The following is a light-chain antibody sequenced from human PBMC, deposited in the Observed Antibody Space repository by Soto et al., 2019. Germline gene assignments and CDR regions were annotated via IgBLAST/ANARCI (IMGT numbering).Light chain of an antibody. CDR3: QQYSSSPSIT. Sequence: TVMTQSPATLSVSLGERATISCRASQGLGAKLTWYQQRPGKAPRLLIYAASNSATGVPARFRGSVSGTDFTLTISRLEPEDFAVYYCQQYSSSPSITFGLGTRLEIK. J-gene: IGKJ5*01. CDR1: QGLGAK. V-gene: IGKV3-15*01. CDR2: AAS.